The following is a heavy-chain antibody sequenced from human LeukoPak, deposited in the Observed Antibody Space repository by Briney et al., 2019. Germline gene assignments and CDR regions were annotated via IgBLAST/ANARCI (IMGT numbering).Heavy chain of an antibody. CDR1: GGSFSTFY. Sequence: PLETLSLTCTVSGGSFSTFYWSWIRQPPGKGLEWIGYISYTGSTNYNPSLKSRVTISVDTSKNQFSLKVTSVTAADTAVYYCARAIGIYSSSDYWGQGTLVTVSS. J-gene: IGHJ4*02. CDR2: ISYTGST. V-gene: IGHV4-59*08. CDR3: ARAIGIYSSSDY. D-gene: IGHD2-21*01.